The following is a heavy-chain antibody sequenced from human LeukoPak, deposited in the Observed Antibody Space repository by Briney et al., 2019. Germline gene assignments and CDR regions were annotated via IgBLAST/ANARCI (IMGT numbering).Heavy chain of an antibody. CDR1: GYTFTGYY. CDR2: INPNSGGT. J-gene: IGHJ4*02. V-gene: IGHV1-2*02. D-gene: IGHD4-17*01. CDR3: ATVDYGDYGINY. Sequence: ETSVKVSCTASGYTFTGYYMHWVRQAPGQGLEWMGWINPNSGGTNYAQKFQGRVTMTRDTSISTAYMELSRLRSDDTAVYYCATVDYGDYGINYWGQGTLVTVSS.